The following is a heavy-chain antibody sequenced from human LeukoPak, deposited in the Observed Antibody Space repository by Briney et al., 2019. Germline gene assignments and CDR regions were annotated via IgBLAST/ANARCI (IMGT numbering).Heavy chain of an antibody. V-gene: IGHV4-34*01. D-gene: IGHD6-13*01. CDR2: INHSGST. Sequence: SETLSLTCAVYGGSFSGYYWSWIRQPPGKGLEWIGEINHSGSTNYNPSLKSRVTISVDTSKNQLSLKLNSVTAADTAVYYCASSIAAAGTDYWGQGTLVTVSS. CDR3: ASSIAAAGTDY. J-gene: IGHJ4*02. CDR1: GGSFSGYY.